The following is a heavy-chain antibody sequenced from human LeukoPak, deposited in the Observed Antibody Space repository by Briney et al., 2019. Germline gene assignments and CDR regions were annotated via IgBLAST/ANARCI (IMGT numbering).Heavy chain of an antibody. D-gene: IGHD6-13*01. CDR3: ARGPPRNPSSSWYSFDY. CDR2: ISYDGSNK. J-gene: IGHJ4*02. V-gene: IGHV3-30-3*01. Sequence: PGGSLRLSCAASGFTFSSYAMHWVRQAPGKGLEWVAVISYDGSNKYYADFVKGRFTISRDNSKNTLYLQMNSLRAGDTAVYYCARGPPRNPSSSWYSFDYWGQGTLVTVSS. CDR1: GFTFSSYA.